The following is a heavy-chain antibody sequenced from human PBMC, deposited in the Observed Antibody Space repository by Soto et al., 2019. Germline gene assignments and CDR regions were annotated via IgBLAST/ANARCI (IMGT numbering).Heavy chain of an antibody. V-gene: IGHV1-8*01. J-gene: IGHJ6*02. D-gene: IGHD2-8*01. CDR1: GYTFSSYD. CDR2: MNPNFGDT. Sequence: ASVKVSCKASGYTFSSYDFNWVRQAPGQGLEWMGWMNPNFGDTDYAQKFQGRVTMTRNTSISTAYMELGSLRSEDTAVYYCARIRVMAYYHAMDVWGQGTTVTVSS. CDR3: ARIRVMAYYHAMDV.